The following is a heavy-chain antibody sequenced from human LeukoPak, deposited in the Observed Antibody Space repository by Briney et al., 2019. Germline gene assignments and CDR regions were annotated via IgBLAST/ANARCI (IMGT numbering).Heavy chain of an antibody. J-gene: IGHJ3*02. Sequence: GGSLRLSCAASGFTFSSYAMSCVRQAPGKGLAWVSAISGSGGSTYYADSVKGRFSISRDNAKKSLYLQMNSLRAEDTAVYYWARNPIYAPPPLAAFDIWGQGTLVTVSS. CDR2: ISGSGGST. CDR1: GFTFSSYA. D-gene: IGHD3-16*01. V-gene: IGHV3-23*01. CDR3: ARNPIYAPPPLAAFDI.